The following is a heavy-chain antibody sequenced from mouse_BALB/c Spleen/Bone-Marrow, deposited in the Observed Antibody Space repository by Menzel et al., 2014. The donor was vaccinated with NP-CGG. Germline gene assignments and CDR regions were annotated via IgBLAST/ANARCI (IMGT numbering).Heavy chain of an antibody. V-gene: IGHV1S81*02. J-gene: IGHJ3*01. CDR1: GYTFTNYF. Sequence: QVQLQQSGAELVKPGASVKLSCKASGYTFTNYFMYWVKQRPGQGLEWIGEITPNNGATNFNENFKSKATLTLDKSSSTAYMQLSSLTSEDSAVYYCTRSGQGFAYWGHGTLVTVSA. CDR2: ITPNNGAT. CDR3: TRSGQGFAY.